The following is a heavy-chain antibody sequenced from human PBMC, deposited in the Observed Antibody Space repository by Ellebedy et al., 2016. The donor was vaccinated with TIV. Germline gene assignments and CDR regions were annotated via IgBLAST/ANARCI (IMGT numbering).Heavy chain of an antibody. Sequence: GESLKISCAASGFTFSNYWMTWVRQAPGKGLEWVANIKRDGSETYYEDSVKGRFTIYRDNARNSLFLQRNSLTAEDTAVYYCVRDRAGDASDDYWGQGTLVRVSS. D-gene: IGHD3-16*01. CDR2: IKRDGSET. CDR3: VRDRAGDASDDY. CDR1: GFTFSNYW. J-gene: IGHJ4*02. V-gene: IGHV3-7*01.